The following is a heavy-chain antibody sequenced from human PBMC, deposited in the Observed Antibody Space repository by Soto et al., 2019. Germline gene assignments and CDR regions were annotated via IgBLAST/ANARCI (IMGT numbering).Heavy chain of an antibody. Sequence: ASVKVSCKASGYTFTGYYMHWVRQAPGQGLEWMGWINPNSGGTNYAQKFQGRVTMTRDTSISTAYMELSRLRSDDTAVYYCAASVTTAGAYDVWGLGTKVTVSS. D-gene: IGHD4-17*01. CDR2: INPNSGGT. CDR3: AASVTTAGAYDV. V-gene: IGHV1-2*02. CDR1: GYTFTGYY. J-gene: IGHJ3*01.